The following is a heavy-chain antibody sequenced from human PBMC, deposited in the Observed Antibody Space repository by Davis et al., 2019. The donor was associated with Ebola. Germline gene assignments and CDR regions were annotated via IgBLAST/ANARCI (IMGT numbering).Heavy chain of an antibody. V-gene: IGHV1-69*13. Sequence: SVKVSCKASGYTFTSYTISWVRQAPGQGLEWMGGIIPIFGTANYAQKFQGRVTITADESTSTAYMELSSLISEDTAVYYCAGRYCSGGSCYSRGYYYYGMDVWGQGTTVTVSS. D-gene: IGHD2-15*01. CDR1: GYTFTSYT. CDR3: AGRYCSGGSCYSRGYYYYGMDV. J-gene: IGHJ6*02. CDR2: IIPIFGTA.